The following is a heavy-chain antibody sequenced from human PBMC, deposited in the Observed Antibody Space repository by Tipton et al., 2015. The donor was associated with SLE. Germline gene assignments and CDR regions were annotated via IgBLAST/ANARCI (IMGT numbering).Heavy chain of an antibody. CDR3: ASRLSVAGYYFDY. V-gene: IGHV3-66*02. Sequence: GSLRLSCAASGFTVSSNYMSWVRQAPGKGLEWVSVIHSGGSTYYADSVKGRFTISRDNSKNTLYLQMNSLRAEDTAVYYCASRLSVAGYYFDYWGQGTLVTVSS. J-gene: IGHJ4*02. CDR1: GFTVSSNY. CDR2: IHSGGST. D-gene: IGHD6-19*01.